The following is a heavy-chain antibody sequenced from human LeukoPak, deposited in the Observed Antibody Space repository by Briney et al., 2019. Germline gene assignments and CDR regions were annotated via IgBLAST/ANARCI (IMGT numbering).Heavy chain of an antibody. Sequence: PGRSLRLSCAASGFTFSSYGMHWVRQAPGKGLEWVAVISYDGSNKYYADSVKGRFTISRDNSKNTLYLQMNSLRAEDTAVYYCAKDLGDSSGWYHFDYWGQGTLVTVSS. CDR2: ISYDGSNK. J-gene: IGHJ4*02. D-gene: IGHD6-19*01. V-gene: IGHV3-30*18. CDR3: AKDLGDSSGWYHFDY. CDR1: GFTFSSYG.